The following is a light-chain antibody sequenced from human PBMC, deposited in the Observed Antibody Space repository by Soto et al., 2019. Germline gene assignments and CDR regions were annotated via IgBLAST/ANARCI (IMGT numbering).Light chain of an antibody. CDR1: SSNIGAGYD. CDR3: QSYDSSLEV. Sequence: QSVLTQPPSVSGAPGQRVTISCTGSSSNIGAGYDVHWYQQLPGTAPKLLIYGNSNRPSGVPDRFSGSKSGTSASLAITGLQAEDEAAYYCQSYDSSLEVFGGGTKVTVL. V-gene: IGLV1-40*01. CDR2: GNS. J-gene: IGLJ2*01.